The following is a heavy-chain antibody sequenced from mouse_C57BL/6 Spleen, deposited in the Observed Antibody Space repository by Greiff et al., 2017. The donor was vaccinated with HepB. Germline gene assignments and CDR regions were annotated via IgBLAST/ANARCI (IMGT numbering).Heavy chain of an antibody. CDR2: IDPSDSET. J-gene: IGHJ1*03. D-gene: IGHD1-1*01. V-gene: IGHV1-52*01. CDR3: ASYGSSYGYFDV. Sequence: VKLQQPGAELVRPGSSVKLSCKASGYTFTSYWMHWVKQRPIQGLEWIGNIDPSDSETHYNQKFKDKATLTVDKSSSTAYMQLSSLTSEDSAVYYCASYGSSYGYFDVWGTGTTVTVSS. CDR1: GYTFTSYW.